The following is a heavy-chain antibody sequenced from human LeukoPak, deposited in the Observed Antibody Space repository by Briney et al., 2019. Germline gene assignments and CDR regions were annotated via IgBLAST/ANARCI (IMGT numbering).Heavy chain of an antibody. Sequence: PGKSLQISCKGSGYSFSSYWIVWVRQMPGKDVEWMGIIYPGVSDTRYSPSFQGQVTISADKSISTAYLQWSSLKASDTAMYYCARLWVATLDSWGQGTLVTVSS. CDR1: GYSFSSYW. CDR3: ARLWVATLDS. D-gene: IGHD5-12*01. J-gene: IGHJ4*02. CDR2: IYPGVSDT. V-gene: IGHV5-51*01.